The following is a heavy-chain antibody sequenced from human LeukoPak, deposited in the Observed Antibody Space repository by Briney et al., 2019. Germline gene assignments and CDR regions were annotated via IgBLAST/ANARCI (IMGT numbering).Heavy chain of an antibody. J-gene: IGHJ4*02. V-gene: IGHV1-18*01. Sequence: GASVKVSCKASGYTFTSYGISWVRQAPGEGLEWVGWMSPYNGDTKYAQKFQDRVTMTTDTFTRTVYMELRSLTTDDTAVYFCARVNGRYVGIDYWGQGALVAVSA. CDR1: GYTFTSYG. CDR2: MSPYNGDT. D-gene: IGHD2-8*01. CDR3: ARVNGRYVGIDY.